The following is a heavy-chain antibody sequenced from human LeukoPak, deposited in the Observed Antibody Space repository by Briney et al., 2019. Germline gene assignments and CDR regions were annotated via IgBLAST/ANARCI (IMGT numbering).Heavy chain of an antibody. Sequence: SETLSLTCTVYGGSFSGYYWNWIRQPPGKGLEWIGEINHSGSTNYNPSLKSRVTISVDISKNQFSLKLSSVTAADTAVYYCARSDYGDYEGQYYFDYWGQGTLVTVSS. CDR3: ARSDYGDYEGQYYFDY. J-gene: IGHJ4*02. CDR1: GGSFSGYY. CDR2: INHSGST. V-gene: IGHV4-34*01. D-gene: IGHD4-17*01.